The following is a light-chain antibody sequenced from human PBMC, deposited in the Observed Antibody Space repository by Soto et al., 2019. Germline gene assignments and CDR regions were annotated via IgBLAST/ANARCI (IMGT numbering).Light chain of an antibody. J-gene: IGKJ1*01. CDR2: WAS. V-gene: IGKV4-1*01. CDR1: QSVLYSPNNKNY. Sequence: DIVMTQSPDSLAVSLGERATINCKSSQSVLYSPNNKNYLAWYQQKPGQPPKLLAYWASTRESGVPDRFSGSGSGTDFTLTISSLEDNRAAVDSCHQYHSASQTFGQGTKVEIK. CDR3: HQYHSASQT.